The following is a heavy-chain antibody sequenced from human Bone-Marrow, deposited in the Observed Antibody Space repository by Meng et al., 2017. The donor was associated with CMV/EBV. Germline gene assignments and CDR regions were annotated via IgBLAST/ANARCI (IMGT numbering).Heavy chain of an antibody. V-gene: IGHV1-8*01. CDR3: ARTRIEVEPDGRKIKYYNYGMDV. D-gene: IGHD2-2*01. CDR1: GYTFTTYD. Sequence: ASVKVSCKASGYTFTTYDINWVRQATGQGLEWMGWMNPNSDNTGYAQKFQGRVTLTRVTSISTAYIELSSLTSDDTAVYYCARTRIEVEPDGRKIKYYNYGMDVWGQGTTVTVSS. J-gene: IGHJ6*02. CDR2: MNPNSDNT.